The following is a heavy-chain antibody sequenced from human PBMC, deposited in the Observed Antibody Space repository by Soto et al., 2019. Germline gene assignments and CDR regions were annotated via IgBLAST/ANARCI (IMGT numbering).Heavy chain of an antibody. CDR2: ISGSGGST. J-gene: IGHJ4*02. CDR1: GFTFSSYA. D-gene: IGHD2-2*01. CDR3: AKDGIYCSSTSCYFAY. V-gene: IGHV3-23*01. Sequence: GGSLRLSCAASGFTFSSYAMSWVRQAPGKGLEWVSAISGSGGSTYYADSVKGRFTISRDNSKNTLYLQMNSLRAEDTAVYYCAKDGIYCSSTSCYFAYWGQGTLVTVSP.